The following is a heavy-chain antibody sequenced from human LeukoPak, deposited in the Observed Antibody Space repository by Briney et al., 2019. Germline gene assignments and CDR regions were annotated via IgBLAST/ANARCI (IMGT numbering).Heavy chain of an antibody. CDR2: IYYSGST. D-gene: IGHD6-13*01. V-gene: IGHV4-39*01. CDR3: ARYEGSWYYFDY. J-gene: IGHJ4*02. CDR1: GGSISSSSYY. Sequence: SETLSLTCTVSGGSISSSSYYWGWIRQPPGKGLEWIGSIYYSGSTYYNPSLKSRVTISVDTSKNQFSLKLSSVTAADTAVYYCARYEGSWYYFDYWGQGTLVTVSS.